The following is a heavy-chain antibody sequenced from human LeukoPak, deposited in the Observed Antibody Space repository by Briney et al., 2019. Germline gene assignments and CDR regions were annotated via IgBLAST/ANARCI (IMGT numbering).Heavy chain of an antibody. CDR2: INWNGGST. Sequence: GGSLRLSCAASGFTFDDYGMSWVRQAPGKGLEWVSGINWNGGSTAYADSVKGRFTISRDNAKNSLYLQMNSLRAEDTAVYYCASASSHRIAAGGDYWGQGTLVTVSS. D-gene: IGHD6-13*01. J-gene: IGHJ4*02. V-gene: IGHV3-20*04. CDR3: ASASSHRIAAGGDY. CDR1: GFTFDDYG.